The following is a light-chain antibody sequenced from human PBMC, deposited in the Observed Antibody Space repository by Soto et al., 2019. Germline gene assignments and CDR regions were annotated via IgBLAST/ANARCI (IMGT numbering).Light chain of an antibody. V-gene: IGKV3-20*01. CDR3: QHHGT. CDR2: GAS. Sequence: EGVLTQSPGTLSLSPGERAILSCRASQSVTSNSLAWYQQKPGQPPRLLIHGASSRASGIPDRFSGSGSVTDFTLTISSLEREDFAVYYCQHHGTFGQETKVEV. J-gene: IGKJ1*01. CDR1: QSVTSNS.